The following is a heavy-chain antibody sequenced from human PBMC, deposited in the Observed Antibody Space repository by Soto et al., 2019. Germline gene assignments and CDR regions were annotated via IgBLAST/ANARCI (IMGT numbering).Heavy chain of an antibody. CDR1: GFSLSTTAEG. J-gene: IGHJ4*02. CDR3: AHGSCSSADCYPNPYLDY. D-gene: IGHD2-2*01. Sequence: QITLKESGPTLVKPTQTLTLTCTFSGFSLSTTAEGVGWIRQPPGKALEWLALIYWDDDERYSPSLKSRLTIPKDTSKNQVVLTMTNVDPVDTATYYCAHGSCSSADCYPNPYLDYWGQGIRVTVSS. CDR2: IYWDDDE. V-gene: IGHV2-5*02.